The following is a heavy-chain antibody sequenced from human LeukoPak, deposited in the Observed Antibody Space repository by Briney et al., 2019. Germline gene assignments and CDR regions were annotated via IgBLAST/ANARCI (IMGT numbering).Heavy chain of an antibody. V-gene: IGHV1-24*01. CDR2: FDPEDGET. CDR1: GYTLTELS. J-gene: IGHJ5*02. CDR3: ATVRYYYDSSGSYNWFDP. D-gene: IGHD3-22*01. Sequence: GASVKVSCKVSGYTLTELSMHWVRQAPGKGLEWMGCFDPEDGETIYAQKFQGRVTMTEDTSTDTAYMELSSLRSEDTAVYYCATVRYYYDSSGSYNWFDPWGQGTLVTVSS.